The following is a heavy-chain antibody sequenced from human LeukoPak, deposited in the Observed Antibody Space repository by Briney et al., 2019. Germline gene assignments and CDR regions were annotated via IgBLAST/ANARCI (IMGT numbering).Heavy chain of an antibody. CDR1: GFSFSSYT. CDR2: FSYDGSNK. V-gene: IGHV3-30-3*01. J-gene: IGHJ4*02. CDR3: ATGPLDY. Sequence: GGSLRLSCAASGFSFSSYTMHWVRQAPGKGLEWVAVFSYDGSNKYYADSVKGRFTISRDNSKNTLYLQMNSLRTEDTAVYYCATGPLDYWGQGTLVTVSS.